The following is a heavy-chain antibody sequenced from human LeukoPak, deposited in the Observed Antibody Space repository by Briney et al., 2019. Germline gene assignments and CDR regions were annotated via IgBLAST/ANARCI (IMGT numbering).Heavy chain of an antibody. Sequence: PGGTLSLSCTVSGFSVSTSGMSWVRQAQGKGLQTISTINVDGESAYYADSVKGRFTISRDNSKNTLYLQMNSLRVEDTAVYYCAQGYSSGWYPHWGQGSLVSVSS. D-gene: IGHD6-19*01. CDR1: GFSVSTSG. V-gene: IGHV3-23*01. J-gene: IGHJ4*02. CDR3: AQGYSSGWYPH. CDR2: INVDGESA.